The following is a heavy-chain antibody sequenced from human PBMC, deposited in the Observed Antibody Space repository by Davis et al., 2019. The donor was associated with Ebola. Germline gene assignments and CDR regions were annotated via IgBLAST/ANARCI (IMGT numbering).Heavy chain of an antibody. D-gene: IGHD2-15*01. CDR1: GFTFSSYA. CDR2: ISGSGGST. J-gene: IGHJ3*02. Sequence: PGGSLRLSCAASGFTFSSYAMSWVRQAPGKGLEWVSAISGSGGSTYYADSVKGRFTISRDNSKNTLYLQMNSLRAEDTAVYYCARRRIVVVVAANDAFDIWGQGTMVTVSS. CDR3: ARRRIVVVVAANDAFDI. V-gene: IGHV3-23*01.